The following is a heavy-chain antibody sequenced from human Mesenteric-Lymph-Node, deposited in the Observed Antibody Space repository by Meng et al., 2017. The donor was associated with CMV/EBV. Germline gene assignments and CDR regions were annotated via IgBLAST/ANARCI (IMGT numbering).Heavy chain of an antibody. CDR2: IYYSGST. D-gene: IGHD5-24*01. J-gene: IGHJ4*02. V-gene: IGHV4-31*02. Sequence: VSGGSISSGGYYWNWIRQYPGKGLEWIGYIYYSGSTYYNPSLESRVTMSVDTSENQFSLKLSSVTAADTAVYYCARDRDGYDAELDSWGQGTLVTVSS. CDR1: GGSISSGGYY. CDR3: ARDRDGYDAELDS.